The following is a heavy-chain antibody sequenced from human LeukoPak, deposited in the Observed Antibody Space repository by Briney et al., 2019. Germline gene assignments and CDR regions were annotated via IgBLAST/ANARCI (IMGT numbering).Heavy chain of an antibody. CDR1: GGSISSYY. D-gene: IGHD3-9*01. Sequence: SETLSLTCTVSGGSISSYYWSWIRQPPGKGLEWIGYIYYSGSTNYNPSLKSRVTISVDTSKNQFSLKLSSVTAADTAVYYCARAGLRYFDWLFRLKGFDPWGQGTLVTVSS. V-gene: IGHV4-59*01. CDR3: ARAGLRYFDWLFRLKGFDP. CDR2: IYYSGST. J-gene: IGHJ5*02.